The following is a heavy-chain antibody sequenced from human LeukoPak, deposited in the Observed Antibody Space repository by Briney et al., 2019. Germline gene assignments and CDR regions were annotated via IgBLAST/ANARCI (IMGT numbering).Heavy chain of an antibody. CDR1: GFTFSNYA. CDR2: IPVNGGST. V-gene: IGHV3-23*01. D-gene: IGHD3-22*01. Sequence: GGSLRLSCVASGFTFSNYAMSWVRQAPGKGLEWVSAIPVNGGSTYYADSVKGRFTISRDNFKNTLYLQMNSLRAEDTAVYYCAKSGYYDSSGYLDYWGQGALVTVSS. CDR3: AKSGYYDSSGYLDY. J-gene: IGHJ4*02.